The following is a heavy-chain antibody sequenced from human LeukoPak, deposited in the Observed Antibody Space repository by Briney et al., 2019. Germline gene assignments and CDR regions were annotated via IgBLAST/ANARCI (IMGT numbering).Heavy chain of an antibody. D-gene: IGHD6-19*01. J-gene: IGHJ4*02. CDR2: GRNKARGYTT. CDR3: ARVGGVAGSDYLDQ. CDR1: GFTFSSYA. Sequence: GGSLRLSCAASGFTFSSYAMSWVRQAPGKGLEWVGGGRNKARGYTTEYAVPVKGRFTISRDESKNSLYLHMNSLKIEDTAVYYCARVGGVAGSDYLDQWGQGTLVTVSS. V-gene: IGHV3-72*01.